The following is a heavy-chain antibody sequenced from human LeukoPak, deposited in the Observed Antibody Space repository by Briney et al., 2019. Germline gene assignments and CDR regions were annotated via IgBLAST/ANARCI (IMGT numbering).Heavy chain of an antibody. CDR2: IYYSGST. V-gene: IGHV4-59*01. D-gene: IGHD5-12*01. CDR1: GGSISSYY. Sequence: SETLSLTCTVSGGSISSYYWSWIRQPPGKGLEWIGYIYYSGSTNYNPSLKSRVTISVDTSKNQFSLKLSSVTAADTAVYYCARRATMLAGGYFDYWGQGTLVTVPS. J-gene: IGHJ4*02. CDR3: ARRATMLAGGYFDY.